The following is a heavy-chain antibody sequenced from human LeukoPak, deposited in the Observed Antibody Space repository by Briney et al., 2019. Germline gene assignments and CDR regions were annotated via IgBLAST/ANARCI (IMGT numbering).Heavy chain of an antibody. D-gene: IGHD6-19*01. J-gene: IGHJ4*02. CDR2: IWYDGSNK. CDR3: ARDQYSSGWYESLNFDY. CDR1: GFTFSSYA. V-gene: IGHV3-33*08. Sequence: QTGRSLRLSCAASGFTFSSYAMHWVRQAPGKGLEWVAVIWYDGSNKYYADSVKGRFTISRDNSKNTLYLQMNSLRAEDTAVYYCARDQYSSGWYESLNFDYWGQGTLVTVSS.